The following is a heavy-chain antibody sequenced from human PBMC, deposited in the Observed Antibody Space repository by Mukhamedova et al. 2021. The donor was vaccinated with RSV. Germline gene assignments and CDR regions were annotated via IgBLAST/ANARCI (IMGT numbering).Heavy chain of an antibody. J-gene: IGHJ3*02. CDR3: ARGGRVVIGAFDI. D-gene: IGHD3-3*01. Sequence: GQGLEWMGWISAYNGNTNYAQKLQGRVTMTTDTSTSTAYMELRSLRSDDTAVYYCARGGRVVIGAFDIWGQGTMVTVSS. V-gene: IGHV1-18*01. CDR2: ISAYNGNT.